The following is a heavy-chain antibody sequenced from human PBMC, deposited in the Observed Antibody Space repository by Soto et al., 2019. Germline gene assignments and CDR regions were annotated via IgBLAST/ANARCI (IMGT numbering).Heavy chain of an antibody. D-gene: IGHD4-17*01. CDR1: GYTFTRYG. CDR3: ARVPLRPATFDI. J-gene: IGHJ3*02. V-gene: IGHV1-18*01. CDR2: ISAYNGNT. Sequence: ASVKVSCKASGYTFTRYGISWVRQAPGQGLEWMGWISAYNGNTNYAQKLQGRVTMTTDTSTSTAYMELRSLRSDDAAVYYCARVPLRPATFDIWGQGTMVTVSS.